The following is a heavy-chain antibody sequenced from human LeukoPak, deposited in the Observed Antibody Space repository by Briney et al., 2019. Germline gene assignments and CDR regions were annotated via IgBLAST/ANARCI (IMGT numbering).Heavy chain of an antibody. V-gene: IGHV3-72*01. J-gene: IGHJ3*02. D-gene: IGHD1-26*01. CDR2: SRNKANSYTT. CDR3: VRTNMVGSLAHAFDI. Sequence: GGSLRLSCAASGFSFSDHYMDWVRQAPGKGLEWVGRSRNKANSYTTEYAASVKGRFAISRDDSKNSLYLQMNNLEAEDTAVYYCVRTNMVGSLAHAFDIWGQGTMVTVSS. CDR1: GFSFSDHY.